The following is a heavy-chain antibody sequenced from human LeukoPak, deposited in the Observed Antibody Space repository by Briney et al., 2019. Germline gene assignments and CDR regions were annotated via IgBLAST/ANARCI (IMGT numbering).Heavy chain of an antibody. V-gene: IGHV3-74*03. Sequence: GGSLRLSCVASGFTFSNYWMHWVRHDPGKGLVWVSRINSDGSSTTYADSVKGRFTISRDNAKNTLYLQMNSLRAEDTAVYYCTKDPHGYWWFDPWGQGTLVTASS. D-gene: IGHD5-18*01. CDR3: TKDPHGYWWFDP. CDR2: INSDGSST. J-gene: IGHJ5*02. CDR1: GFTFSNYW.